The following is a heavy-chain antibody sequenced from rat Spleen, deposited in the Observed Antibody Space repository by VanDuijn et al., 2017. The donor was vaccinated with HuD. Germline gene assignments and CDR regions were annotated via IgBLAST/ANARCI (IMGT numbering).Heavy chain of an antibody. CDR2: IRSSSGTI. J-gene: IGHJ2*01. CDR1: GFTFSDYG. V-gene: IGHV5-34*01. CDR3: ATKTGRGYFDY. Sequence: EVQLVESGGGLVQPGRSLKLSCVASGFTFSDYGMNWIRQAPGKGLEWVAYIRSSSGTIYYADTVKGRFTISRDNAKNTLYLQMDSLRSEDTATYYCATKTGRGYFDYWGQGVMVTVSS. D-gene: IGHD5-1*01.